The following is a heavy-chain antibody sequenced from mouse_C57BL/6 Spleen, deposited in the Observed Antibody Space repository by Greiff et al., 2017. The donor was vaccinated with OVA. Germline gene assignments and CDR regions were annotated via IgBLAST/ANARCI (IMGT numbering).Heavy chain of an antibody. J-gene: IGHJ4*01. CDR1: GYTFTSYG. V-gene: IGHV1-81*01. CDR2: IYPRSGNT. CDR3: ARGNYDYEGYYAMDD. Sequence: QVQLQQSGAELARPGASVKLSCKASGYTFTSYGISWVKQRTGPGLEWIGEIYPRSGNTYYNEKLKGKATLTADKSSSTAYTELRSLTSEDSSVYFCARGNYDYEGYYAMDDWGQGTSVTVSS. D-gene: IGHD2-4*01.